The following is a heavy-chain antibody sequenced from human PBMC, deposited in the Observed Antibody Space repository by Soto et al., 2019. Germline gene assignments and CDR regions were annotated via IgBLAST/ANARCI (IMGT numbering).Heavy chain of an antibody. CDR2: INAGNGNT. Sequence: SVKVSCKASGYTFTSYAMHWVRQAPGQRLEWMGWINAGNGNTKYSQKLQGRVTMTTDTSTSTAYMELRSLRSDDTAAYYCARDSGVTWLDYWGQGTLVTVSS. V-gene: IGHV1-3*01. CDR3: ARDSGVTWLDY. CDR1: GYTFTSYA. J-gene: IGHJ4*02. D-gene: IGHD3-10*01.